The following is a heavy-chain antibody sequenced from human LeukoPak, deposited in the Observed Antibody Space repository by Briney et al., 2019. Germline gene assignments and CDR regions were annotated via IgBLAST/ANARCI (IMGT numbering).Heavy chain of an antibody. D-gene: IGHD6-19*01. V-gene: IGHV3-23*01. CDR3: AKPISGGLAVTADWFHP. J-gene: IGHJ5*01. CDR1: GFAFSFYA. CDR2: INANSGTT. Sequence: PGGSLRLSCAASGFAFSFYAMSWLRQPPGKGLEWVSTINANSGTTSYAASVRGRFTISRDNSKNPLYLQVNTLRADDTATYYCAKPISGGLAVTADWFHPWGQGTLVVVSS.